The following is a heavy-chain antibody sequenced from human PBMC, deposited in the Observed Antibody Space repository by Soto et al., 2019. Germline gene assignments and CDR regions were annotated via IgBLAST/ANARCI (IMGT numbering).Heavy chain of an antibody. Sequence: GGSLRLSCAASGFTFSSYSMNWVRQAPGKGLEWVSSISSSSSYIYYADSVKGRFTISRDNAKNSLYLQMNSLRAEDTAVYYCAREGELRYYYGMDVWGQGTTVTV. CDR3: AREGELRYYYGMDV. J-gene: IGHJ6*02. V-gene: IGHV3-21*01. CDR2: ISSSSSYI. D-gene: IGHD1-26*01. CDR1: GFTFSSYS.